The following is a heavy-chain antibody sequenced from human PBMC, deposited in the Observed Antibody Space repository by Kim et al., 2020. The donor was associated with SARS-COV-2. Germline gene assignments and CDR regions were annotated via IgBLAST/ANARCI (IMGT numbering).Heavy chain of an antibody. CDR3: ARPYSSGWYNWFNP. J-gene: IGHJ5*02. CDR2: INSDGSSI. V-gene: IGHV3-74*01. D-gene: IGHD6-19*01. Sequence: GGSLRLSCAASGFTFSDYWMHWVRQVPGKELVWLSRINSDGSSITYADSVEGRFTISRDNAKNTLYLQMDSLRVDDTAVYYCARPYSSGWYNWFNPWGQGTLVTVSS. CDR1: GFTFSDYW.